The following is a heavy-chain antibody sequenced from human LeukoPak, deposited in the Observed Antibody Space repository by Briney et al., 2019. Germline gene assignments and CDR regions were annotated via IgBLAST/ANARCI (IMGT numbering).Heavy chain of an antibody. Sequence: GGSLRLSCAASGFTFDDYAMHWVRQAPGKGLEWVSLISGDGGSTYYADSVKGRFTISRDNSKNSLYLQMNSLRTEDTALYYCAKKVITMVRGVINYYMDVWGKGTTVTVSS. CDR3: AKKVITMVRGVINYYMDV. D-gene: IGHD3-10*01. CDR2: ISGDGGST. J-gene: IGHJ6*03. V-gene: IGHV3-43*02. CDR1: GFTFDDYA.